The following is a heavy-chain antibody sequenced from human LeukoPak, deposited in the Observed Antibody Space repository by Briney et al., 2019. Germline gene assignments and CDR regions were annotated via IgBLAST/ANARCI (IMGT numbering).Heavy chain of an antibody. CDR2: ISGSGGST. CDR3: AKGEAWGSYYIDY. Sequence: SGGSLRLSCAASGFTFSSYAMSWVRQAPGKGLEWVSAISGSGGSTYYADSVKGRFTISRDNSKNTLYLQMNSLRAEDTAVYYCAKGEAWGSYYIDYWGQGTLVTVSS. D-gene: IGHD3-16*01. CDR1: GFTFSSYA. J-gene: IGHJ4*02. V-gene: IGHV3-23*01.